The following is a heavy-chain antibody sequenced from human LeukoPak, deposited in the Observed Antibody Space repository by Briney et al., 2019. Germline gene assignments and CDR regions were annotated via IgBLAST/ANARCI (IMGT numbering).Heavy chain of an antibody. CDR1: GFTFSSYS. D-gene: IGHD3-22*01. Sequence: PGGSLRLSCAASGFTFSSYSMNWVRQAPGKGLEWVSYISSSSSTIYYADSVKGRFTISRDNAKNSLYLQMNSLRAEDTAVYYCARDRTTLPAYYYDSSGNSDYWGQGTLVTVSS. CDR2: ISSSSSTI. V-gene: IGHV3-48*04. J-gene: IGHJ4*02. CDR3: ARDRTTLPAYYYDSSGNSDY.